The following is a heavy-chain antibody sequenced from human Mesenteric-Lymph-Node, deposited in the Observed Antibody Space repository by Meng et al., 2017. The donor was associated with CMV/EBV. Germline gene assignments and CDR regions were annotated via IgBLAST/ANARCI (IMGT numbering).Heavy chain of an antibody. D-gene: IGHD5-18*01. Sequence: GESLKISCAASGFTFSSYSMNWVRQAPGKGLEWVSSISSSSYIYYADSVKGRFTISRDNAKNSLYLQMNSLRAEDTAVYYCARDQADTTYYYGMDVWGQGTTVTVSS. J-gene: IGHJ6*02. CDR2: ISSSSYI. CDR1: GFTFSSYS. CDR3: ARDQADTTYYYGMDV. V-gene: IGHV3-21*01.